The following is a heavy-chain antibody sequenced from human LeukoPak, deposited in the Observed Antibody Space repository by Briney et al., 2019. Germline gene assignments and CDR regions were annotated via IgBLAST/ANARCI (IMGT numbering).Heavy chain of an antibody. V-gene: IGHV3-30*18. CDR2: TSSDLNVK. CDR3: AKSMTTVTTGIDY. Sequence: GGSLRLSCAASGLTFRNYVIHWVRQAPGKGLEWVAVTSSDLNVKLYADSVKGRFTISRDNSKNTLYLQMNSLRAEDTAVYYCAKSMTTVTTGIDYWGQGTLVTVSS. D-gene: IGHD4-17*01. CDR1: GLTFRNYV. J-gene: IGHJ4*02.